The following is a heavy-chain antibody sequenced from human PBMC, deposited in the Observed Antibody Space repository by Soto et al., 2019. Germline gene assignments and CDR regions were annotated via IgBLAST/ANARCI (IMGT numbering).Heavy chain of an antibody. Sequence: ASVKVSCKASGYTFTSYAMHWVRQAPGQRLEWMGWINAGNGNTKYSQKFQGRVTITRDTSASTAYMELSSLRSEDTAVYYCASYEKERDCSSTSCPKGVYGWFDPWGQGTLVTVSS. CDR2: INAGNGNT. V-gene: IGHV1-3*01. CDR3: ASYEKERDCSSTSCPKGVYGWFDP. CDR1: GYTFTSYA. D-gene: IGHD2-2*01. J-gene: IGHJ5*02.